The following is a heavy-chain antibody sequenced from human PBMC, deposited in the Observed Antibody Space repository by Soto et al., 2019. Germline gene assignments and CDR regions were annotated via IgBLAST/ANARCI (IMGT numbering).Heavy chain of an antibody. V-gene: IGHV1-8*01. Sequence: ASVKVSCKASGHTFTSYDINWVRQATGQGLEWMGWMNPNSGNTGYAQKFQGRVTMTRNTSISTAYMELSSLRSEDTAVYYCARGRVFAAAGLGDVDYWGQGTLVTVSS. CDR1: GHTFTSYD. D-gene: IGHD6-13*01. J-gene: IGHJ4*02. CDR2: MNPNSGNT. CDR3: ARGRVFAAAGLGDVDY.